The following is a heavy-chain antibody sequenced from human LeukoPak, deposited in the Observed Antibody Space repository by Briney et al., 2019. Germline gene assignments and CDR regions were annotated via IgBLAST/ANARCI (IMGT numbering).Heavy chain of an antibody. CDR2: INHSGST. Sequence: SETLSLTCAVYGGSFSGYYRSWIRQPPGKGLEWIGEINHSGSTNYNPSLKSRVTISVDTSKNQFSLKLSSVTAADTAVYYCARGWRYYYGSGSYSPFDYWGQGTQVTVSS. J-gene: IGHJ4*02. D-gene: IGHD3-10*01. CDR1: GGSFSGYY. CDR3: ARGWRYYYGSGSYSPFDY. V-gene: IGHV4-34*01.